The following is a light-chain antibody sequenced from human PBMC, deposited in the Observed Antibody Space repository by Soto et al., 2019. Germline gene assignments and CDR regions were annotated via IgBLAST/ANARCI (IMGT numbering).Light chain of an antibody. CDR1: QSIDSW. Sequence: DIQMTQSPSTLSASVGDRVTITCRVSQSIDSWLAWYQQKPGKAPKLLIYKTSNLESGVPSRFSGSGSGTEFSLTISSLQPDDFATYYCQQYKSFSLTFGGGTRVEVK. J-gene: IGKJ4*01. CDR2: KTS. CDR3: QQYKSFSLT. V-gene: IGKV1-5*03.